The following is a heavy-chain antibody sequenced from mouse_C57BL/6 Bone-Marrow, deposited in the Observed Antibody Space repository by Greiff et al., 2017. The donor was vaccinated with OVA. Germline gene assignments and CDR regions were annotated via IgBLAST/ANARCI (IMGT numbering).Heavy chain of an antibody. Sequence: LEESGAELARPGASVKMSCKASGYTFTSYTMHWVNQRPGQGLEWIGYIHPSGGYTKYNQKFTAKATLPADQSSSTASMQLSSLTSEYSAVYYCAREDCYWFAYWGQGTLVTVSA. CDR2: IHPSGGYT. J-gene: IGHJ3*01. CDR3: AREDCYWFAY. V-gene: IGHV1-4*01. CDR1: GYTFTSYT.